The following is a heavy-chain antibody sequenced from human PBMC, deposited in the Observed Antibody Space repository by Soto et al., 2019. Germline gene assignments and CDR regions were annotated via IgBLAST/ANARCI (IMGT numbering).Heavy chain of an antibody. CDR1: GFTFSSYG. CDR3: AKDIVATITLYDH. Sequence: GGSLRLSRAVSGFTFSSYGMHWVRQAPGKGLEWVAVISHDGSNKYYADSVKGRFTISRDNSENTLYLQMNSLRAEDTAVYYCAKDIVATITLYDHCGQGTRVTDSS. D-gene: IGHD5-12*01. V-gene: IGHV3-30*18. J-gene: IGHJ4*02. CDR2: ISHDGSNK.